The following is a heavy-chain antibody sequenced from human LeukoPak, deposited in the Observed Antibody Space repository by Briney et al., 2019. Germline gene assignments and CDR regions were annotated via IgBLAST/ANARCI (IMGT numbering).Heavy chain of an antibody. CDR2: ISYDGSNK. V-gene: IGHV3-30*18. D-gene: IGHD3-10*01. Sequence: PGRSLRLSCAASGFTFSSYGMHWVRQAPGKGLEWVAVISYDGSNKYYADSVKGRFTISRDNSKNTLYLQINSLRAEDTAVYYCAKPYYYGSGSYYFDYWGQGTLVTVSS. CDR3: AKPYYYGSGSYYFDY. CDR1: GFTFSSYG. J-gene: IGHJ4*02.